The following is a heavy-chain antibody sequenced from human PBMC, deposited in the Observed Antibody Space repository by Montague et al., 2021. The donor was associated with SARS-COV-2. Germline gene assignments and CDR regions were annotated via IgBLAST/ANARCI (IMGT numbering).Heavy chain of an antibody. V-gene: IGHV2-70*13. CDR1: GFSLSTTGMC. Sequence: PALVKPTQTLTLTCSFSGFSLSTTGMCISWIRQPPGRALEWLAPIDWDGDKYYSTPLKTRLTISKDTSKDQVVLTMTKMDPVDTATYYCARVGFGHYDAVDVWGQGTTVTVSS. J-gene: IGHJ6*02. CDR2: IDWDGDK. CDR3: ARVGFGHYDAVDV. D-gene: IGHD1-26*01.